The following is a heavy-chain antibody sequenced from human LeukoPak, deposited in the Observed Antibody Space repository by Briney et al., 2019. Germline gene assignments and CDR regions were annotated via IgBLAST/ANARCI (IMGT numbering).Heavy chain of an antibody. J-gene: IGHJ4*02. V-gene: IGHV4-59*01. CDR2: VFYTGYT. CDR3: ARQLGKGYYYFDY. CDR1: GGSINNYY. D-gene: IGHD7-27*01. Sequence: SETLSLTCTVSGGSINNYYWSWVRQPPGKGLEWIGYVFYTGYTHYNPSLKSRVTISVDTSKNQFSLKLSSVTAADTAVYHCARQLGKGYYYFDYWGQGTLVTVSS.